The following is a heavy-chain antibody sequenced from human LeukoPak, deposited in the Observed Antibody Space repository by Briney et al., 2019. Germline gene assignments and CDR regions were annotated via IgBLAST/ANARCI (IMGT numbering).Heavy chain of an antibody. J-gene: IGHJ4*02. Sequence: SETLSLTCTVSGDSISSYYWSWVRQPPGKGLEWIGYIYYSGSTNYNPSPKSRVTISVGTSKNQFSLKLSSVSAADTAVYYCARGAIAVAGTIEYWGQGTLVTVSS. CDR1: GDSISSYY. CDR2: IYYSGST. D-gene: IGHD6-19*01. CDR3: ARGAIAVAGTIEY. V-gene: IGHV4-59*01.